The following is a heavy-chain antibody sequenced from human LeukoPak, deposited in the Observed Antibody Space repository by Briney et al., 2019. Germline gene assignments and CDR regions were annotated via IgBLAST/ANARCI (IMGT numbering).Heavy chain of an antibody. CDR2: ISGSGGST. V-gene: IGHV3-23*01. Sequence: GGSLRLSCAASGFTFSSYAMSWVRQAPGKGLEWVSAISGSGGSTYYADSVKGRFTIFRDNSKNTLYLQMNSLRAEDTAVYYCAREIRVTVTTFIDYWGQGTLVTVSS. D-gene: IGHD4-17*01. CDR1: GFTFSSYA. J-gene: IGHJ4*02. CDR3: AREIRVTVTTFIDY.